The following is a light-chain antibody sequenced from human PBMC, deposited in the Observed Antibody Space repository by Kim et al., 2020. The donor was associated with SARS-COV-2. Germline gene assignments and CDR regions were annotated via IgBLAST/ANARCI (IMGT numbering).Light chain of an antibody. CDR2: GKN. CDR1: SLRSYY. Sequence: VTLGQTVRITYQGDSLRSYYATWYQQKPGQAPVVVIYGKNNRPSGIPDRLSGSSSGNTASLTITGTQAGDEADYYCNSRDSNDNVVFGGGTQLTVL. V-gene: IGLV3-19*01. J-gene: IGLJ3*02. CDR3: NSRDSNDNVV.